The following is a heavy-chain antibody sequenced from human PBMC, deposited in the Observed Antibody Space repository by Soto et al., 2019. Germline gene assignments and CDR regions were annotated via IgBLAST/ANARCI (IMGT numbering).Heavy chain of an antibody. D-gene: IGHD3-9*01. V-gene: IGHV3-30*18. CDR3: AKDLYDILTGPDY. J-gene: IGHJ4*02. Sequence: GGSLRLSCAASGFTFSSYGMHWVRQAPGKGLEWVAVISYDGSNKYYADSVKGRFTISRDNSKNTLYLQMNSLRAEDTAVYYCAKDLYDILTGPDYWGQGTLVTVSS. CDR2: ISYDGSNK. CDR1: GFTFSSYG.